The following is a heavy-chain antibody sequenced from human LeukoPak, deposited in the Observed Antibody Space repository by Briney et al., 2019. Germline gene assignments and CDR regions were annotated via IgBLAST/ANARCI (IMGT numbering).Heavy chain of an antibody. CDR2: INPEGSEK. CDR1: GLTFSSSW. CDR3: ARDLAYSRLDY. D-gene: IGHD5-18*01. V-gene: IGHV3-7*01. J-gene: IGHJ4*02. Sequence: QPGGSLRLSCAVSGLTFSSSWMDWVRQAPGKGLEWVASINPEGSEKYSADSVKGRFTICRDNAKNSLYLQMDSLRVEDTAFYYCARDLAYSRLDYWGQGMLVTVSS.